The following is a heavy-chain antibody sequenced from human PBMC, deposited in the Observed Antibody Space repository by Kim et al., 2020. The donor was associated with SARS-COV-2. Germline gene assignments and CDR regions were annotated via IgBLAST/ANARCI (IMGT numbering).Heavy chain of an antibody. D-gene: IGHD6-19*01. CDR3: ARGVVGLDLFEFDY. J-gene: IGHJ4*02. Sequence: AQKFQGRVTMPRNTSISTAYMELSSLRSEDTAVYYCARGVVGLDLFEFDYWGQGTLVTVSS. V-gene: IGHV1-8*01.